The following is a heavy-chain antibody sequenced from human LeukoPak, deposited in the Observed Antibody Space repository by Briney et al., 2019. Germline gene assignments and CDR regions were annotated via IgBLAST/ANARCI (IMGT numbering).Heavy chain of an antibody. CDR2: ISSSSSYI. CDR1: GFTFSSYS. J-gene: IGHJ6*02. CDR3: ARDILSDSYYGLDV. V-gene: IGHV3-21*01. D-gene: IGHD3-9*01. Sequence: GGSLRLSCAASGFTFSSYSMNWVRQAPGKGLEGVSSISSSSSYIYYADSVKGRFTISRDNAKNSLYLQMNSLRAEDTAVYYCARDILSDSYYGLDVWGQGTTVTVSS.